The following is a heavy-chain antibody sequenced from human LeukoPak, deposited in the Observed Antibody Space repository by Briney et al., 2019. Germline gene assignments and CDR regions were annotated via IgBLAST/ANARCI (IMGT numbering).Heavy chain of an antibody. V-gene: IGHV4-61*02. CDR1: GGSISSGTYY. J-gene: IGHJ4*02. CDR3: AAENTYDSGTYYFPSDY. D-gene: IGHD3-10*01. Sequence: PSETLSLTCTVSGGSISSGTYYWSWIRQPAGKGLEWIGRICTSGSTNYNPSLKSRVSISVDTSKNQFSLKLSSVTAADTAVYYCAAENTYDSGTYYFPSDYWGQGTLVTVSS. CDR2: ICTSGST.